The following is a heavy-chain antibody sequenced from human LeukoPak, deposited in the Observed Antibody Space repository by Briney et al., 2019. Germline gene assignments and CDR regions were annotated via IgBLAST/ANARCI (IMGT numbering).Heavy chain of an antibody. D-gene: IGHD2-15*01. CDR2: IGGSGSST. CDR1: GFTFSSYA. V-gene: IGHV3-23*01. CDR3: AKDQPGYCTGGSCSAFDY. J-gene: IGHJ4*02. Sequence: GGSLRLSCAASGFTFSSYAMSWVRQAPGKGLEWVSAIGGSGSSTYYADSVKGRFTISRDNSNNTLYLQMNSLRAEDTAVYYCAKDQPGYCTGGSCSAFDYWGQGTLVTVSS.